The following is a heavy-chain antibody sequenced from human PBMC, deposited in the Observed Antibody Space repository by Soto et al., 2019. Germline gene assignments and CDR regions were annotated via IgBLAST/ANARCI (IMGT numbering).Heavy chain of an antibody. D-gene: IGHD3-22*01. Sequence: RALRLSCAASGYRFSEYAMAWIRQAPGKGLEWVTGVTSSAIATYYADSVKGRFTISRNNSLNILYLQMDNLGADDTAVYYCAQSHDTSAYYLSNDSWGQRSQDTVYS. CDR3: AQSHDTSAYYLSNDS. CDR2: VTSSAIAT. V-gene: IGHV3-23*01. J-gene: IGHJ4*02. CDR1: GYRFSEYA.